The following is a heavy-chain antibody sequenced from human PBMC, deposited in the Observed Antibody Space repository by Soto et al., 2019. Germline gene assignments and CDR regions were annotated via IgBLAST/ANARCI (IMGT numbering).Heavy chain of an antibody. J-gene: IGHJ5*02. CDR3: AREGSTGYFGLDT. CDR2: IYSDGST. CDR1: GFTVSSNY. Sequence: PGGSLRLSCAASGFTVSSNYMTWVRQAPGKGLEWVSLIYSDGSTYYADSVKGRFTISRDSSKNTLYLQLNSLRAEDTAVYCCAREGSTGYFGLDTWGQGTLVTVSS. D-gene: IGHD6-13*01. V-gene: IGHV3-66*01.